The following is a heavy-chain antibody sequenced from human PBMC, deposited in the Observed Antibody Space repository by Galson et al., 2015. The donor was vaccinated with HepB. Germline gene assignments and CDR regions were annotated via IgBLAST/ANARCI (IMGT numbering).Heavy chain of an antibody. CDR1: GYTFTSYG. D-gene: IGHD3-10*01. CDR3: ARDRSHITQLLWFRGAFDI. Sequence: SVKVSCKASGYTFTSYGISWVRQAPGQGLEWMGWISAYNGNTNYAQKLQGRVTMTTDTSPSTAYMELRSLRSDDTAVYYCARDRSHITQLLWFRGAFDIWVQGTMVTVSS. J-gene: IGHJ3*02. V-gene: IGHV1-18*01. CDR2: ISAYNGNT.